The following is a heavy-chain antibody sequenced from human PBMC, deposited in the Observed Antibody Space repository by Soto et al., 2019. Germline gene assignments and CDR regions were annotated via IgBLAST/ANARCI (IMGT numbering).Heavy chain of an antibody. Sequence: ASVKVSCKASGGTFSSYAISWVRQAPGQGLEWMGGIIPIFGTANHAQKFQGRVTITADESTSTAYMELSSLRSEDTAVYYCARGPLPWSGYHYVYYYYGMDVWGQGTTVTVSS. CDR1: GGTFSSYA. CDR3: ARGPLPWSGYHYVYYYYGMDV. CDR2: IIPIFGTA. J-gene: IGHJ6*02. V-gene: IGHV1-69*13. D-gene: IGHD3-3*01.